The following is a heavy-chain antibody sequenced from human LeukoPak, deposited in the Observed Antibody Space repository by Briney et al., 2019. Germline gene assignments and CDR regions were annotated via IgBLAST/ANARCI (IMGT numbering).Heavy chain of an antibody. J-gene: IGHJ4*02. D-gene: IGHD6-13*01. CDR1: GYTFTSYG. CDR2: ISAYNGNT. V-gene: IGHV1-18*01. Sequence: EASVKVSCKASGYTFTSYGISWVRQAPGQGIEWMGWISAYNGNTNYAQKLQGRVTMTTDTSTSTAYMELRSLRSDDTAVYYCARGFLIAAAASLGYWGQGTLVTVSS. CDR3: ARGFLIAAAASLGY.